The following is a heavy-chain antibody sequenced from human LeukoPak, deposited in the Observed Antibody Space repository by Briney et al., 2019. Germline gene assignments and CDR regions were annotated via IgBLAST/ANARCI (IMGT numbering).Heavy chain of an antibody. CDR3: ARECYDVLTGENDWFDP. Sequence: PSETLSLTCTISGASISTCYRNWIRQSPEKGLEWIGYIRITGNTRYNPSLKSRVAISIDTPNNHFSLKLSSVTPADTAVYYCARECYDVLTGENDWFDPWGQGTLVIVSS. V-gene: IGHV4-59*01. CDR1: GASISTCY. CDR2: IRITGNT. D-gene: IGHD3-9*01. J-gene: IGHJ5*02.